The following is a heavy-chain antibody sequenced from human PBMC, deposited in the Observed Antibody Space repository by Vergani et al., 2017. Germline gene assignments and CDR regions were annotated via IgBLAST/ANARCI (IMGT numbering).Heavy chain of an antibody. J-gene: IGHJ5*02. Sequence: EVQLLESGGDLVQPGGSLRLSCAASGFSFTTYAMSWVRQAPGKGLEWVSAISGSGGSTYYADSVKGRFTISRDNSKNTLYLQMNSLRAEDTAVYYCARSKRGWFDPWGQGTLVTVSS. CDR1: GFSFTTYA. CDR2: ISGSGGST. CDR3: ARSKRGWFDP. V-gene: IGHV3-23*01. D-gene: IGHD6-13*01.